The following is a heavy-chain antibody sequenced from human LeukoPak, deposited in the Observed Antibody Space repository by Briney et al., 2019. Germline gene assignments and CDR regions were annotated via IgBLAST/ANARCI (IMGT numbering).Heavy chain of an antibody. V-gene: IGHV3-72*01. J-gene: IGHJ4*02. CDR1: GFTFSDHY. D-gene: IGHD3-10*01. CDR3: ARDTID. Sequence: GGSLRLSCAASGFTFSDHYMDWVRQAPGKGLEWVGRSRNKANSYTTEYAASVKGRFTISRDDSKNSMYLRMNSLKTEDTAVYYCARDTIDWGQGTLVAVSS. CDR2: SRNKANSYTT.